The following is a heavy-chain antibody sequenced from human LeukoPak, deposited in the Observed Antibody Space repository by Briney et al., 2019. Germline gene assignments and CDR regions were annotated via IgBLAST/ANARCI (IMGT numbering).Heavy chain of an antibody. CDR3: STWAFYHGLDV. CDR2: IHADGGRT. J-gene: IGHJ6*02. Sequence: GGSLRLSCAASGFAFADYAMHWVRQIPGRGLECVAHIHADGGRTFYADSVKGRFTVSRDNGKNSLFLQMDSLTSDDTALYYCSTWAFYHGLDVWGQGATVIVSS. D-gene: IGHD2/OR15-2a*01. CDR1: GFAFADYA. V-gene: IGHV3-43*02.